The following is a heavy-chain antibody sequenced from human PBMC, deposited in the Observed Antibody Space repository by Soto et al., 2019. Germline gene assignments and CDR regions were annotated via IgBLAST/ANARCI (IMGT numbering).Heavy chain of an antibody. CDR2: INAGNGNT. V-gene: IGHV1-3*01. Sequence: ASVKVSCKASGYTFTSYAMHWVRQAPGQRLEWMGWINAGNGNTKYSQKFQGRVTITRDTSASTAYMELSSLRSEDTAVYYCAKELGGYYYYGMDVWGQRPAVTVSS. CDR3: AKELGGYYYYGMDV. CDR1: GYTFTSYA. D-gene: IGHD3-16*01. J-gene: IGHJ6*02.